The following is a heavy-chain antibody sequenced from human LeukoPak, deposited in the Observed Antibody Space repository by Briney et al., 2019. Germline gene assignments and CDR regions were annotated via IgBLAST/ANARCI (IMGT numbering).Heavy chain of an antibody. J-gene: IGHJ4*02. D-gene: IGHD5-18*01. CDR3: ATYPGPTIQGSFDY. CDR1: GYTFTSYY. Sequence: GASVKVSCKASGYTFTSYYMHWVRQAPGQGLEWMGIINPSGGSTSYAQKFEGRVTVTTDTSTSTVYMEMSSLRSDDTAMYYCATYPGPTIQGSFDYWGQGTLVTVSS. V-gene: IGHV1-46*01. CDR2: INPSGGST.